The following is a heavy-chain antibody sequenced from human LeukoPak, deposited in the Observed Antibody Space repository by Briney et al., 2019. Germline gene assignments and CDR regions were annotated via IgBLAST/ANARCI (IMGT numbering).Heavy chain of an antibody. J-gene: IGHJ4*02. CDR3: ARGRPGPGDY. CDR2: VFYSGTT. CDR1: GGSISSNKYY. V-gene: IGHV4-39*07. Sequence: SETLSLTCNVSGGSISSNKYYWGWIRQPPGKALEWVGSVFYSGTTYYNPSLKSRVTISVDTSKNQFSLKLSSVTAADTAVYYCARGRPGPGDYWGQGTLVTVSS.